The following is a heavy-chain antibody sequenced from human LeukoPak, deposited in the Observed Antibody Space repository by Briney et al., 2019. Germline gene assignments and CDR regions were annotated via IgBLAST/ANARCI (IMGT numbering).Heavy chain of an antibody. CDR1: GGSISSYY. D-gene: IGHD3-16*02. CDR3: ARDNVWGSYRYDY. J-gene: IGHJ4*02. V-gene: IGHV4-59*12. CDR2: IYYSGST. Sequence: SETLSLTCTVSGGSISSYYWSWIRQPPGKGLEWIGYIYYSGSTNYNPSLKSRVTMSVDTSKNQFSLKLSSVTAADTAVYYCARDNVWGSYRYDYWGQGTLVTVSS.